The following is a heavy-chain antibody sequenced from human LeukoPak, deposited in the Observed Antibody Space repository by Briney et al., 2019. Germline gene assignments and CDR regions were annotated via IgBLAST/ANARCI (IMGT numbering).Heavy chain of an antibody. CDR3: ARDLVGATALDY. CDR2: ISAYNGNT. J-gene: IGHJ4*02. V-gene: IGHV1-18*01. Sequence: ASVKVSCKASGYTFTSYGISWVRQAPGQGLEWMGWISAYNGNTNYAQKLQGRVTMATDTSTSTAYMELRSLRSDDTAVYYCARDLVGATALDYWGQGTLVTVSS. D-gene: IGHD1-26*01. CDR1: GYTFTSYG.